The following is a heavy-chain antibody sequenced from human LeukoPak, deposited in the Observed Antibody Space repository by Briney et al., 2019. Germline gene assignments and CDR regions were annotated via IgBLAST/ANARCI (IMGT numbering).Heavy chain of an antibody. J-gene: IGHJ4*02. D-gene: IGHD3-3*02. CDR1: GGSISSYY. CDR2: IFHSGST. Sequence: SETLSLTCTVSGGSISSYYWGWIRQPPGKGLEWIGYIFHSGSTNSNPSLKSRVTISVDTSKNQFSLKLSSVTAADTAVYYCARRGGRSVIGYWGQGTLVTVSS. CDR3: ARRGGRSVIGY. V-gene: IGHV4-59*01.